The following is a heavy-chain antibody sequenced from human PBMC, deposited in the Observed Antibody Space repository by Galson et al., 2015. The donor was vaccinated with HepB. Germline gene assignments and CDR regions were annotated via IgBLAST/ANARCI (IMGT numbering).Heavy chain of an antibody. V-gene: IGHV4-59*08. D-gene: IGHD2-15*01. CDR1: GGSISSYY. J-gene: IGHJ3*02. CDR2: IYYSGST. CDR3: ARWGYCSGEGCAFDI. Sequence: ETLSLTCTVSGGSISSYYWSWIRQPPGKGLEWIGYIYYSGSTNYNPSLKSRVTISVDTSKNQFSLKLSSVTAADTAVYYCARWGYCSGEGCAFDIWGQGTMVTVSS.